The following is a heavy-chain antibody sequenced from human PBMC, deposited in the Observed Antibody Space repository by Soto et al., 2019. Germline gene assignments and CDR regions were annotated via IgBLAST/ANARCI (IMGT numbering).Heavy chain of an antibody. Sequence: EVQLVESGGGLVKPGGSLRLSCAASGFTFSSYSMNWVRQAPGKGLEWVSSISSSSSYIYYADSVKGRFTIPRDTAKNSLYLQMSSLRAEDTAVYYCARVIRVAGDYYYYGMDVWGQGTTVTVSS. CDR1: GFTFSSYS. CDR3: ARVIRVAGDYYYYGMDV. CDR2: ISSSSSYI. J-gene: IGHJ6*02. D-gene: IGHD6-19*01. V-gene: IGHV3-21*01.